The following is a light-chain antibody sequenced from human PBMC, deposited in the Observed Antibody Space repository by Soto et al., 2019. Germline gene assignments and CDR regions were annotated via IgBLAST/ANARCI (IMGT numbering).Light chain of an antibody. J-gene: IGKJ1*01. CDR3: QQLNTFPRT. Sequence: DIQLTQSPSFLSASVGDRVTITCRASQGISGYLAWYQQRPGKVPRFLIYTAPTLQSGVPSRFSGSGSGTEFTLTISSLQPEDVATYYCQQLNTFPRTFGQGTKVEI. CDR1: QGISGY. CDR2: TAP. V-gene: IGKV1-9*01.